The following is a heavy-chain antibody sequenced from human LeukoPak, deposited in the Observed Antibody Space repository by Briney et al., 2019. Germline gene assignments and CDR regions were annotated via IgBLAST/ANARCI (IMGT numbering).Heavy chain of an antibody. Sequence: SETLSLTCTVSGGSISSYYWSWIRQPPGKGLEWIGYIYYSGSTNYNPSLKSRVTISVDTSKNQFSLKLSSVTAADTAVYYCARVGGIVVVPAAMPYYYYMDVWGKGTTVTVSS. CDR3: ARVGGIVVVPAAMPYYYYMDV. CDR1: GGSISSYY. CDR2: IYYSGST. J-gene: IGHJ6*03. V-gene: IGHV4-59*01. D-gene: IGHD2-2*01.